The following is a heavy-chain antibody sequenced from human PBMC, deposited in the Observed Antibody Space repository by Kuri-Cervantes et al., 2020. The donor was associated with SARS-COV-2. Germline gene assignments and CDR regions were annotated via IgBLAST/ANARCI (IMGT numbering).Heavy chain of an antibody. CDR2: ISYDGRKI. V-gene: IGHV3-30*04. J-gene: IGHJ4*02. CDR1: DFAFTNYP. D-gene: IGHD3-16*01. CDR3: ARELSPGGSHLDH. Sequence: GGSLRLSCTASDFAFTNYPMHWVRQAPGKGLEWVALISYDGRKINYSESVKGRFTISRDNSQSALYLQMDSLTPEDTALYYCARELSPGGSHLDHWGQGTLVTVSS.